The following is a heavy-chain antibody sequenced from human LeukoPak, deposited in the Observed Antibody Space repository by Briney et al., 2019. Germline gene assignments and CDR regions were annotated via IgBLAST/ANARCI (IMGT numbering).Heavy chain of an antibody. J-gene: IGHJ6*03. CDR3: ARGVVVAANGFDYMDV. CDR1: GYTFTGYY. Sequence: ASVKVSCKASGYTFTGYYMHWVRQAPGQGLEWTGRINPNSGGTNYAQKFQGRVTMTRDTSISTAYMELSRLRSDDTAVYYCARGVVVAANGFDYMDVWGKGATATVSS. V-gene: IGHV1-2*06. CDR2: INPNSGGT. D-gene: IGHD2-15*01.